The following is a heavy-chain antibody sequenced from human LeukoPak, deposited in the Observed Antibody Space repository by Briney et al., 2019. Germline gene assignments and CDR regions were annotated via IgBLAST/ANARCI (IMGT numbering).Heavy chain of an antibody. Sequence: SETLSLTCAVSGGSISSGGYSWSWIRQPPGKGLEWIGYIYHSGSTYYNPSLKSRVTISVDRSKNQFSLKLSSVTAADTAVYYCARGSVGEFLIPPFDYWGQGTLVTVSS. J-gene: IGHJ4*02. CDR2: IYHSGST. CDR3: ARGSVGEFLIPPFDY. CDR1: GGSISSGGYS. V-gene: IGHV4-30-2*01. D-gene: IGHD3-10*01.